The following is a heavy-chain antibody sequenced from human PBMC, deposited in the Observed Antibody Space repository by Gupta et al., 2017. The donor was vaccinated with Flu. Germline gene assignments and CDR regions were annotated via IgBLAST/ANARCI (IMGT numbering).Heavy chain of an antibody. CDR3: AREGDTSSWLLGY. Sequence: EVQLVESGGALVRPGGSLRLSCAASGFTFSSYEMNWVRQAPGKGLEWVSYISGSSTTIHYADSVKGRFTISRDNAKNSLYLQMTSLRAEDTAVYYCAREGDTSSWLLGYWGQGTLVTVSS. CDR2: ISGSSTTI. CDR1: GFTFSSYE. D-gene: IGHD6-13*01. J-gene: IGHJ4*02. V-gene: IGHV3-48*03.